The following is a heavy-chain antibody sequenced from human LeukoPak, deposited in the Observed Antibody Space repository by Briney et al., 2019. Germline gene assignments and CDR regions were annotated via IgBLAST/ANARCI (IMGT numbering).Heavy chain of an antibody. CDR2: INHSGST. V-gene: IGHV4-34*01. CDR3: ARLVRPRDYYYYYMDV. D-gene: IGHD2-8*01. CDR1: GGSFSGYY. Sequence: PSETLSLTCAVYGGSFSGYYWSWIRQPPGKGLEWIGEINHSGSTNYNPSLKSRVTISVDTSKNQFSLKLSSVTAADTAVYYCARLVRPRDYYYYYMDVWGKGTTVTVSS. J-gene: IGHJ6*03.